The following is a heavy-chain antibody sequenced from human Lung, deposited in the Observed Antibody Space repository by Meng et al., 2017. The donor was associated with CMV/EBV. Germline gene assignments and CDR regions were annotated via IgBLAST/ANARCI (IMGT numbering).Heavy chain of an antibody. CDR1: GGTFSSYA. J-gene: IGHJ6*02. CDR2: IIPIFGIA. Sequence: XVXVSXXTYGGTFSSYAFSRVRQAPGQGLEWMGGIIPIFGIANYAQKFQGRVTITTDESTSTAYMELSSLRSEDTAVYYCARDRTGDCSSTSCYNYYYYYGMDVWGQGTXVTVSS. CDR3: ARDRTGDCSSTSCYNYYYYYGMDV. D-gene: IGHD2-2*02. V-gene: IGHV1-69*05.